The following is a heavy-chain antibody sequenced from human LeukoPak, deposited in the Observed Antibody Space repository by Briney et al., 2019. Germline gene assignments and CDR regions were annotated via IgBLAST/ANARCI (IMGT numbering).Heavy chain of an antibody. Sequence: GGTLRLSCAASGFTFSSYGMSWVRQAPGKGLEWVSAISGSGGSTYYADSVKGRFTISRDNAKNSLYLQMNSLRAEDAAVYYCAELGITMIGGVWGKGTTVTISS. D-gene: IGHD3-10*02. J-gene: IGHJ6*04. CDR2: ISGSGGST. CDR1: GFTFSSYG. CDR3: AELGITMIGGV. V-gene: IGHV3-23*01.